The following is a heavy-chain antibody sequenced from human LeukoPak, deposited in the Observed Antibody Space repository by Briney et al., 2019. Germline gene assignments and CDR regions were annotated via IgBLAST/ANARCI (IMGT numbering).Heavy chain of an antibody. CDR1: GFTFKSYC. D-gene: IGHD6-13*01. Sequence: PGGSLRLSCAASGFTFKSYCMPWVRQAPGKGLEWVANIKQDGSEKYYVDSVKGRFTISRDNAKNSLYLQMNSLRAEDTAVYYCARLSIAAAGADYWGQGTLVTVSS. CDR2: IKQDGSEK. J-gene: IGHJ4*02. V-gene: IGHV3-7*01. CDR3: ARLSIAAAGADY.